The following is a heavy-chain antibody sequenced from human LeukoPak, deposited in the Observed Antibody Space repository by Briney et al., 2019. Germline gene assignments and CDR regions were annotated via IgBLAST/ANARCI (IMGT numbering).Heavy chain of an antibody. D-gene: IGHD1-1*01. CDR1: GYXFVSYG. CDR3: AREANWAYYFDY. V-gene: IGHV1-18*01. CDR2: ISAYDGNT. Sequence: ASVKVSCKASGYXFVSYGITWVRQAPGQGHEWMGWISAYDGNTKYAQKFQGRVTLTTDTSTSTASMELRSLRSDDTAVYYCAREANWAYYFDYWGQGTLVTVSS. J-gene: IGHJ4*02.